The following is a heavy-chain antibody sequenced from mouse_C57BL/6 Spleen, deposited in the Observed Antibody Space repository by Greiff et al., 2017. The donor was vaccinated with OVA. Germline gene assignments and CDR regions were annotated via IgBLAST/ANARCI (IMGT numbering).Heavy chain of an antibody. J-gene: IGHJ3*01. CDR1: GFNIKDYY. D-gene: IGHD2-4*01. CDR2: IDPEDGET. CDR3: APIYYDYDLFAY. Sequence: VQLQQSGAELVKPGASVKLSCTASGFNIKDYYMHWVKQRTEQGLEWIGRIDPEDGETKYASKFQGKATITADTSSNTAYLQLSSLTSEDTAVYYCAPIYYDYDLFAYWGQGTLVTVSA. V-gene: IGHV14-2*01.